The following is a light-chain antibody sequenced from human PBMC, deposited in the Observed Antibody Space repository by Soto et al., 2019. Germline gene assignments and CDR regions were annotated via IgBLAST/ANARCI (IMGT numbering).Light chain of an antibody. CDR1: QSVSSN. J-gene: IGKJ4*01. Sequence: EIVMTQSPATLSVSPEERATLSCRASQSVSSNLAWYQQKPGQAPRLLIYGASTRATGIPARFSGSGSGTEFTLTISSLQSEDFAVYYCQQYNNWPRSAFGGGTKVEIK. CDR3: QQYNNWPRSA. CDR2: GAS. V-gene: IGKV3-15*01.